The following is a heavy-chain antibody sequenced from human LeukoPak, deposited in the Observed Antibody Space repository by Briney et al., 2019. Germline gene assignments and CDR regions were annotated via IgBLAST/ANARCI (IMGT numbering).Heavy chain of an antibody. Sequence: ASVKVSCKASGYTFTSYDINWVRQATGQGLEWMGWMNPNSGNTGYAQKFQGRVTMTWDTYTSTAHMELSSLRSDDTAVYYCARNADPWGQGTLVTVSS. V-gene: IGHV1-8*01. CDR2: MNPNSGNT. CDR3: ARNADP. J-gene: IGHJ5*02. CDR1: GYTFTSYD.